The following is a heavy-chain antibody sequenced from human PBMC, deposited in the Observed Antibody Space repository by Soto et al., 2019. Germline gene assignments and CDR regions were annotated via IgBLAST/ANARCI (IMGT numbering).Heavy chain of an antibody. Sequence: GGSLRLSCAASGFTFSSYAMSWVRQAPGKGLEWVSAISGSGGSTYYADSVKGRFTISRDNSKNTLYLQMNSLRAEDTAVYYCAKSPAYCSGGSCYYFDYWGQGTLVTVSS. CDR3: AKSPAYCSGGSCYYFDY. V-gene: IGHV3-23*01. CDR1: GFTFSSYA. J-gene: IGHJ4*02. D-gene: IGHD2-15*01. CDR2: ISGSGGST.